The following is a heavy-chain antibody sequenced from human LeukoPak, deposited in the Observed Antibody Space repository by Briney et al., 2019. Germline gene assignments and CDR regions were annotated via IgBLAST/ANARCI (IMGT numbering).Heavy chain of an antibody. CDR3: IRGAASGSYYGLDV. CDR1: GFTFSGST. D-gene: IGHD1-26*01. J-gene: IGHJ6*02. V-gene: IGHV3-73*01. CDR2: IRSKANNYAT. Sequence: PGGSLRLSCAASGFTFSGSTIHWVRQASGEGLEWVGRIRSKANNYATAYATSVKGRFTLSRDDSNNTAYLQMNSLKTEDTAVYFRIRGAASGSYYGLDVWGQGATVTVSS.